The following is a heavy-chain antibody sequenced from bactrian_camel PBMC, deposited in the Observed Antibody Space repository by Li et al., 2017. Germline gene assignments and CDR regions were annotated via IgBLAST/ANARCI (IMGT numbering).Heavy chain of an antibody. J-gene: IGHJ4*01. D-gene: IGHD4*01. V-gene: IGHV3S63*01. CDR3: AAGQSCIGTMRY. CDR1: GFTVDDSD. CDR2: ISSDDST. Sequence: VQLVESGGGSVQAGGSLRLSCTASGFTVDDSDMGWYRQAPGKECELVSSISSDDSTKYADAVKGRFTISRENAENTVYLQMNSLKPEDTAVYYCAAGQSCIGTMRYWGQGTQVTVS.